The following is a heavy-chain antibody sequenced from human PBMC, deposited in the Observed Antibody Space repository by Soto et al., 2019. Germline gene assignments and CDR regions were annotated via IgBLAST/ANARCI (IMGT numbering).Heavy chain of an antibody. Sequence: QVQLVQSGAEVKKPGSSVKVSCKASGGTFSSYSINWVRQAPGQGLEWMGGIIPIFGTANYAQKFQGRVTITADESTSPAYMELSNLRSEDTAVYYCARDGGRHSGGIDYWGQGTLVTVSS. J-gene: IGHJ4*02. D-gene: IGHD1-26*01. V-gene: IGHV1-69*01. CDR1: GGTFSSYS. CDR2: IIPIFGTA. CDR3: ARDGGRHSGGIDY.